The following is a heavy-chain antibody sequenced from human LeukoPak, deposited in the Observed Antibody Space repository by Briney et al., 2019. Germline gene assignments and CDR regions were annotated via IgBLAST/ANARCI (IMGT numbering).Heavy chain of an antibody. J-gene: IGHJ4*02. V-gene: IGHV3-7*02. CDR2: IKQDGSEK. CDR1: GFTLSTSW. Sequence: PGGSLRLSCAASGFTLSTSWMSWVRQAPGKGLEWVANIKQDGSEKYYVDSVKGRFTISRDNAKNSLYLQMNSLRAEDTAVYYCARGYYFDYWGQGTLVTVSS. CDR3: ARGYYFDY.